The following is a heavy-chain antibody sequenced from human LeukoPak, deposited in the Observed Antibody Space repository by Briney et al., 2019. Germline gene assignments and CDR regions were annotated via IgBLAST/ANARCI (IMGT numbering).Heavy chain of an antibody. CDR2: ISSNGDTI. CDR1: GFTFSSFE. Sequence: GASLRLSCAGSGFTFSSFEMHWVRQAPGRGLEWVSYISSNGDTIHYADSVKGRFTISRDNAKNSLYLQMNSLRAEDTAVYYCARDRYSGSYGGVFDYWGQGTLDTLSS. CDR3: ARDRYSGSYGGVFDY. V-gene: IGHV3-48*03. D-gene: IGHD1-26*01. J-gene: IGHJ4*02.